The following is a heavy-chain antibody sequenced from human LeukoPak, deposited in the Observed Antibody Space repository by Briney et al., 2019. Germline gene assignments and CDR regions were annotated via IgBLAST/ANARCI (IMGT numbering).Heavy chain of an antibody. D-gene: IGHD1-14*01. CDR3: ARRAGIYSHPYDY. CDR2: IYSDGST. V-gene: IGHV3-53*01. J-gene: IGHJ4*02. Sequence: PGGSLRLSCAASELTVSSNCMTWVRQAPGKGLEWVSFIYSDGSTYYADSVRGRFTISRDNSKNTLFLQMNSLRAEDKAVYYCARRAGIYSHPYDYWGQGTLVTVSS. CDR1: ELTVSSNC.